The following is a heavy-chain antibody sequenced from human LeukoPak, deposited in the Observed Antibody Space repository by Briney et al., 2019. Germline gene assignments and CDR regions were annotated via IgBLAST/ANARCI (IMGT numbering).Heavy chain of an antibody. CDR2: FYPGDSEI. CDR3: ARRRSGWFYFDY. V-gene: IGHV5-51*03. Sequence: PGESLRISCKGSGYSFTSHWIGWVRQMPGKGLEWMGMFYPGDSEIRYSPSFQGQVTISADRSISTAYLQWSSLKASDTATYYCARRRSGWFYFDYWGQGTLVTVSS. D-gene: IGHD6-19*01. J-gene: IGHJ4*02. CDR1: GYSFTSHW.